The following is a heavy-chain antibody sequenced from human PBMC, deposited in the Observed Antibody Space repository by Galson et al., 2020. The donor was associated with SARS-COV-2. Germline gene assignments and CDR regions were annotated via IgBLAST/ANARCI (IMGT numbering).Heavy chain of an antibody. D-gene: IGHD5-18*01. CDR2: VYHSGAT. V-gene: IGHV4-30-2*01. Sequence: SQTLSLTCSVSGGSISSGGYSWTWIRQPPGEGLEWIGYVYHSGATHYNPSLKSRLSISVDRSKNQLSLKLTSVTAADTAVYYCARRYTYGLSPYWYFYLCGRGTLVTVSS. CDR1: GGSISSGGYS. CDR3: ARRYTYGLSPYWYFYL. J-gene: IGHJ2*01.